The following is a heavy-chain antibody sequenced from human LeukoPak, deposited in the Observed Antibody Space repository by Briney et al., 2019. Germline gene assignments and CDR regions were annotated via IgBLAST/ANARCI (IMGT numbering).Heavy chain of an antibody. Sequence: GGSLRLSCVASGFTFSSYSMNWVRQAPGKGLEWVSGISGGGGSTYYADSVKGRFTMSRDNSKNTLYLQMNSLRAEDTAVYYCAKNVNYDYVWGSYRLDYWGQGTLVTVSS. J-gene: IGHJ4*02. CDR3: AKNVNYDYVWGSYRLDY. D-gene: IGHD3-16*02. CDR1: GFTFSSYS. CDR2: ISGGGGST. V-gene: IGHV3-23*01.